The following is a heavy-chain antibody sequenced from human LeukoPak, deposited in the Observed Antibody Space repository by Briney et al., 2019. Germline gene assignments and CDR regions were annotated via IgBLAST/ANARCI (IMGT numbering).Heavy chain of an antibody. CDR2: IKEDASEK. CDR3: ARDQGSGSWAFDY. J-gene: IGHJ4*02. CDR1: GFTFSTYW. Sequence: GGSLRLSCAASGFTFSTYWMSWVRQAPGKGLEWVANIKEDASEKYYVDSVKGRFTISRENAKNSLYLQMNSLRAEDTAVYYCARDQGSGSWAFDYWGQGTLVTVSS. V-gene: IGHV3-7*03. D-gene: IGHD3-10*01.